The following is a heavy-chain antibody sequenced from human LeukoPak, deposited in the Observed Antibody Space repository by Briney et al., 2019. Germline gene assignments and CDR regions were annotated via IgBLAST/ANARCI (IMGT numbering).Heavy chain of an antibody. J-gene: IGHJ4*02. V-gene: IGHV3-23*01. CDR1: GFTFHNNG. CDR2: ISGSSRST. Sequence: GGSLRLSCAASGFTFHNNGMSWVRQAPGKGLEWVSAISGSSRSTYHAESVKGRFTISRDNSKNTLFLQMNSLRAEDTAVYYCAKDLGSGWYGISTLGYWGQGTLVTVSS. CDR3: AKDLGSGWYGISTLGY. D-gene: IGHD6-19*01.